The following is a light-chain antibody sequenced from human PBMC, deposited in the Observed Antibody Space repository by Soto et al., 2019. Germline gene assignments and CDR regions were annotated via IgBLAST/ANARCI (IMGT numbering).Light chain of an antibody. Sequence: QSALTQPASVSGSPGQSITISCTGTSSDVGGYNFVSWFQQHPGKVPKLIIYEGTERPSGVSNRFSASKSGNTASLTISGLQPEDEADYYCCSYAGPSTIFGGGTKVTVL. V-gene: IGLV2-23*01. CDR2: EGT. J-gene: IGLJ2*01. CDR3: CSYAGPSTI. CDR1: SSDVGGYNF.